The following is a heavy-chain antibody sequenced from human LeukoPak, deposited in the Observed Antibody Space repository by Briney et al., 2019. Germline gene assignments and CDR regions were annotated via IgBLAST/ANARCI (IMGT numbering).Heavy chain of an antibody. CDR2: ISYDGSNK. J-gene: IGHJ3*02. D-gene: IGHD3-22*01. V-gene: IGHV3-30*04. CDR3: AKRNYDSSGYYYVLGAFDI. Sequence: GGSLRLSCAASGFTFSSYAMHWVRQAPGKGLEWVAVISYDGSNKYYADSVKGRFTISRDNSKNTLYLQMNSLRAEDTAVYYCAKRNYDSSGYYYVLGAFDIWGQGTMVTVSS. CDR1: GFTFSSYA.